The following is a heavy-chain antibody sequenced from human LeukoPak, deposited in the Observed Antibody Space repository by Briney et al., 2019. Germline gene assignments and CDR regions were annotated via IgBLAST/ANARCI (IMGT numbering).Heavy chain of an antibody. CDR1: GYTLTELS. Sequence: ASVKVSCKVSGYTLTELSMHWVRQAPGKGLGWMGGFDPEDGETIYAQKFQGRVTMTEDTSTDTAYMELSSLRSEDTAVYYCATGTITIFGVVIPNFDYWGQGTLVTVSS. D-gene: IGHD3-3*01. J-gene: IGHJ4*02. V-gene: IGHV1-24*01. CDR2: FDPEDGET. CDR3: ATGTITIFGVVIPNFDY.